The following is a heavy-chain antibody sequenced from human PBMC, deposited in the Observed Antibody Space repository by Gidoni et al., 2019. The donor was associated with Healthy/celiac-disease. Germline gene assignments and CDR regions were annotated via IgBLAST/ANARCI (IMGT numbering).Heavy chain of an antibody. V-gene: IGHV3-30*18. CDR3: AKDLYRTTGTTDAFDI. J-gene: IGHJ3*02. D-gene: IGHD1-1*01. CDR1: GFTFSSYG. CDR2: ISYDGSNK. Sequence: QVQLVESGGGVVQPGRSLRLSCAASGFTFSSYGMHWVRQAPGKGLEWVAVISYDGSNKYYADSVKGRFTISRDNSKNTLYLQMNSLRAEDTAVYYCAKDLYRTTGTTDAFDIWGQGTMVTVSS.